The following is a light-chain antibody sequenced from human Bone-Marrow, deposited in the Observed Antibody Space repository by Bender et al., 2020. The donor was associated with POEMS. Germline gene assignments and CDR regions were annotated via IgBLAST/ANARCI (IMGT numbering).Light chain of an antibody. CDR3: QSYDGNNVHV. J-gene: IGLJ1*01. CDR2: EDV. V-gene: IGLV6-57*04. Sequence: NFMLTQPHSVSASPGKTVTISCTRSSGSLASNYVQWYQQRPGSVPLIVIYEDVRRPSGVPDRFSGSFDSSSNSASLTISGLKTEDEADYYCQSYDGNNVHVFGTGTKVTVL. CDR1: SGSLASNY.